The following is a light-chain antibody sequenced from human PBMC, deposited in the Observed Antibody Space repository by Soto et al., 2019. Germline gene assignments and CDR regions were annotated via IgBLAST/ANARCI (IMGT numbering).Light chain of an antibody. CDR1: QRVTSF. CDR3: QQSYSAPYN. CDR2: AAS. V-gene: IGKV1-39*01. J-gene: IGKJ2*01. Sequence: DIQMTQSPSSLSASVGDRVIITCRASQRVTSFINWYRQRPGKAPELLIFAASTLHSGVPSRFSGSGSGTDFTLTITSLHPGDIGVYFCQQSYSAPYNFGQGTKLAIK.